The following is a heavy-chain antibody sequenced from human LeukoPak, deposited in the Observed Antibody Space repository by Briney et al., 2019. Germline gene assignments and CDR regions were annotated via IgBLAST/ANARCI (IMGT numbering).Heavy chain of an antibody. D-gene: IGHD3-22*01. J-gene: IGHJ4*02. V-gene: IGHV3-33*08. CDR2: IWYDGSNK. Sequence: GGSLRLSCAASGFTFSSFGMHWVRQAPGKGLEGVTVIWYDGSNKYYADSVKGRFTISRDNSKNTLYLQMNSLRAEDTAVYYCARDGTPYCDSSAFDYWGQGTLVTVSS. CDR1: GFTFSSFG. CDR3: ARDGTPYCDSSAFDY.